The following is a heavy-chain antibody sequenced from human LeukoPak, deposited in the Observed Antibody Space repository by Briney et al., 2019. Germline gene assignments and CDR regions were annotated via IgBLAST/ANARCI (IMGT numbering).Heavy chain of an antibody. D-gene: IGHD2-15*01. Sequence: GGSLRLSCAASGFTFSNYAMSWVRQAPGKGLEWVSVIYSGGGTFYADSVKGCFTISRDNSKNTLYLQMNSLRTEDTAVYYCAKGGALDAFDIWGQGTMVTVSS. CDR2: IYSGGGT. CDR1: GFTFSNYA. CDR3: AKGGALDAFDI. J-gene: IGHJ3*02. V-gene: IGHV3-23*03.